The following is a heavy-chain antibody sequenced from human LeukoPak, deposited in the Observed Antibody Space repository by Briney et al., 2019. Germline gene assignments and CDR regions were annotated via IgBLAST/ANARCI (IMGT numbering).Heavy chain of an antibody. CDR2: ISGSGGAGT. CDR3: VKDRGGSPFYGMDV. V-gene: IGHV3-23*01. CDR1: GFTFSSYA. J-gene: IGHJ6*02. D-gene: IGHD1-26*01. Sequence: GGSLRLSCAGSGFTFSSYAMSWVRQAPGKGLEWVSTISGSGGAGTYYADSVKGRLTVSRDNSRNTLYLPMNSLRAEDTAVYYCVKDRGGSPFYGMDVWGQGTTVTVSS.